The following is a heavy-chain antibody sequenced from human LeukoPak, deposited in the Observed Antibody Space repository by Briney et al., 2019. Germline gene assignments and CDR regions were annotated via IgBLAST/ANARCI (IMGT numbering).Heavy chain of an antibody. D-gene: IGHD3-10*01. CDR2: ISGSGGST. Sequence: GGSLRLSCAASGFTFSSYAMSWVRQAPGKGLEWVSAISGSGGSTYYADSVKGRFTISRDNSKNTLYLQMNSLRAEDTAVCYCAKDQDPSMVPRDYWGQGTLVTVSS. CDR1: GFTFSSYA. V-gene: IGHV3-23*01. J-gene: IGHJ4*02. CDR3: AKDQDPSMVPRDY.